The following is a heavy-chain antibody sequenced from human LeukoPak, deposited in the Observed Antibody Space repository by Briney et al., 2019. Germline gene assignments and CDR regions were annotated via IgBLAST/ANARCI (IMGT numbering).Heavy chain of an antibody. Sequence: PSETLSLTCTVSGGSISSSSYYWGWIRQPPGKGLEWIGSIYYSGSTYYNPSLKSRVTISVDTSKNQFSLKLSSVTAADTAVYYCARGQTTYCGGDCYSYYFDYWGQGTLVTVSS. V-gene: IGHV4-39*07. CDR1: GGSISSSSYY. CDR3: ARGQTTYCGGDCYSYYFDY. D-gene: IGHD2-21*02. CDR2: IYYSGST. J-gene: IGHJ4*02.